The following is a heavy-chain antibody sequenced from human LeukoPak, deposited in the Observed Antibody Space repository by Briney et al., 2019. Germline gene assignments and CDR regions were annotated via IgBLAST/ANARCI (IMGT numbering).Heavy chain of an antibody. V-gene: IGHV1-2*06. CDR2: INPNSGGT. CDR1: GYTFTGYY. J-gene: IGHJ4*02. D-gene: IGHD6-13*01. Sequence: GASVKASCKASGYTFTGYYMHWVRQAPGQGLEWMGRINPNSGGTNYAQKFQGRVTMTRDTSISTAYMELSRLRSDDTAVYYCARGAIAAAGYIGYWGQGTLVTVSS. CDR3: ARGAIAAAGYIGY.